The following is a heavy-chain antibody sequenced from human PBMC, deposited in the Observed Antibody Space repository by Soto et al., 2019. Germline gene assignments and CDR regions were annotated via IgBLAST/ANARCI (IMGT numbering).Heavy chain of an antibody. D-gene: IGHD3-16*01. J-gene: IGHJ4*02. V-gene: IGHV3-74*01. CDR3: VRDGPGDLPLDY. CDR1: GFTFSHYW. CDR2: VDSEGSRT. Sequence: DVQLVESGGGLVQPGGSLRLSCAPSGFTFSHYWRHWVRQGPGKGLVWVSLVDSEGSRTSYADSVKGRFTISRDNAKNTLYLQMNSLRAEDTGVYYCVRDGPGDLPLDYWGQGTLVTVSS.